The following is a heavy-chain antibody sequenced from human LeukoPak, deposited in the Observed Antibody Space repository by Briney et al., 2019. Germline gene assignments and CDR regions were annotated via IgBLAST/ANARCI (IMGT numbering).Heavy chain of an antibody. CDR1: GYTFTGYC. CDR2: INPKSAGT. Sequence: ASVKISCKASGYTFTGYCMHWVRQAPGQGLEWMGWINPKSAGTNYAQKFQGRVTMTRDTSISTTYMELSRLRSDDTAVYYCGRGNKSFDPWGQGTLVTVSS. CDR3: GRGNKSFDP. V-gene: IGHV1-2*02. J-gene: IGHJ5*02.